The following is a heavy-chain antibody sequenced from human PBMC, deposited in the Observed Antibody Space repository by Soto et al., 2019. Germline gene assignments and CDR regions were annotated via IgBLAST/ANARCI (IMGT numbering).Heavy chain of an antibody. J-gene: IGHJ4*02. V-gene: IGHV4-39*01. CDR1: GGSISSSSYY. D-gene: IGHD4-17*01. CDR3: ARHDYGDYLLSLGTIDY. CDR2: IYYSGST. Sequence: QLQLQESGPGLVKPSETLSLTCTVSGGSISSSSYYWGWIRQPPGKGLEWIGSIYYSGSTYYNPSLKSRVTISVDTSNIQFSLKLSSVTAADTAVYYCARHDYGDYLLSLGTIDYWGQGTLVTVSS.